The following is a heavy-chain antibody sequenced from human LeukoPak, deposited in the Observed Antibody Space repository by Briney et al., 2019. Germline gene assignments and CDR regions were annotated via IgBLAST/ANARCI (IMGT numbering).Heavy chain of an antibody. CDR2: IYTSGST. V-gene: IGHV4-61*02. J-gene: IGHJ4*02. CDR3: AREPSYCSSTSCYPDY. CDR1: GGSISSGSYY. Sequence: SQTLSLTCTVSGGSISSGSYYWSWIRQPAGKGLEWIGRIYTSGSTNYNPSLKSRVTISVDTSKNQFSLKLSSVTAADTAVYYCAREPSYCSSTSCYPDYWGQGIPVTVSS. D-gene: IGHD2-2*01.